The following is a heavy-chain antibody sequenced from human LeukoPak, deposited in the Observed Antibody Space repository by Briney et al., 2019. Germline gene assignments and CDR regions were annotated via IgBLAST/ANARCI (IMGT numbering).Heavy chain of an antibody. CDR2: IGGRDGGT. J-gene: IGHJ4*01. CDR1: GFIFSNYA. V-gene: IGHV3-23*01. D-gene: IGHD3-9*01. CDR3: AKWGDYGILTGYYDSDY. Sequence: PGGSLRLSCAASGFIFSNYAMSWVRQAPGKGLEWVSAIGGRDGGTYYADSVKGRFTVSRDDPKNTLHLQMNTLRVEDTAVYYCAKWGDYGILTGYYDSDYWGHGTLVTVSS.